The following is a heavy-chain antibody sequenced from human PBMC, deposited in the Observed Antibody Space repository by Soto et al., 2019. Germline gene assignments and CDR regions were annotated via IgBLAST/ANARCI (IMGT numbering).Heavy chain of an antibody. D-gene: IGHD3-10*01. J-gene: IGHJ4*02. Sequence: QVQLVESGGGVVQPGRSLRLSCAASGFSLSSYGMHWVRQAPGKGLEWVAVIWYDGSNEYYADSVKGRFTISRDNSKNALYMQINGLRAEDTAVYYGARVSFASGLYYDYWAQGPLVTVPS. CDR1: GFSLSSYG. CDR2: IWYDGSNE. CDR3: ARVSFASGLYYDY. V-gene: IGHV3-33*01.